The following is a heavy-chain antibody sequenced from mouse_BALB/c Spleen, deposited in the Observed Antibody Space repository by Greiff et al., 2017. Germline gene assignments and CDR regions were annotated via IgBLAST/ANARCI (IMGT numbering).Heavy chain of an antibody. D-gene: IGHD3-1*01. CDR3: ARASGY. CDR1: GFTFSDYY. Sequence: EVKLMESGGDLVKPGGSLKLSCAASGFTFSDYYMYWVRQTPEKRLEWVATISDGGSYTYYPDSVKGRFTISRDNAKNNLYLQMSSLKSEDTAMYYCARASGYWGQGTLVTVSA. J-gene: IGHJ3*01. CDR2: ISDGGSYT. V-gene: IGHV5-4*02.